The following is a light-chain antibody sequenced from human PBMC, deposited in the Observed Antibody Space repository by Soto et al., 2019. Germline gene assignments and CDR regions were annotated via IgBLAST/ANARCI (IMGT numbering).Light chain of an antibody. CDR2: TDH. J-gene: IGLJ1*01. CDR1: SSNIGRNT. Sequence: QSVLTQPPSASGPPGQRVTLSCSGGSSNIGRNTVHWYQQLPGTAPKLLIFTDHERPSGFPDRFSGSRSVTSASLAIRGLRSEDEADYYCSTWDDSLNGYVFGTGTKVTVL. CDR3: STWDDSLNGYV. V-gene: IGLV1-44*01.